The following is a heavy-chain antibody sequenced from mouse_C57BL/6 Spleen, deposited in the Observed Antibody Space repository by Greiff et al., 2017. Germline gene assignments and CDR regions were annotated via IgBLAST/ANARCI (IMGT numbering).Heavy chain of an antibody. CDR1: GYTFTSYW. J-gene: IGHJ2*01. Sequence: QVQLQQPGAELVKPGASVKMSCKASGYTFTSYWITWVKQRPGQGLEWIGDIYPGSGSTNYNEKFKSKATLTVDTSSSTAYLQLSSLTSEDSAVYYCARSGLLWPENYFDYWGQGTTLTVSS. CDR3: ARSGLLWPENYFDY. V-gene: IGHV1-55*01. CDR2: IYPGSGST. D-gene: IGHD2-1*01.